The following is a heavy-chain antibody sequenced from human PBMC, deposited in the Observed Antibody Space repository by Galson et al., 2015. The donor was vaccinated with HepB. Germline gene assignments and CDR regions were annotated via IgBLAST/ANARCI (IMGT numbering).Heavy chain of an antibody. D-gene: IGHD2-8*01. CDR3: AKVDILLMTSGGNIDY. J-gene: IGHJ4*02. CDR1: GVRFGSYG. V-gene: IGHV3-30*18. Sequence: SLRLSCAASGVRFGSYGMHWVRQAPGKGLEWVAFISYDGSSQFYSDSVKGRFTISRDNSKNTLYLQMRTLRPEDTAVYYCAKVDILLMTSGGNIDYWGRGTLVTVSS. CDR2: ISYDGSSQ.